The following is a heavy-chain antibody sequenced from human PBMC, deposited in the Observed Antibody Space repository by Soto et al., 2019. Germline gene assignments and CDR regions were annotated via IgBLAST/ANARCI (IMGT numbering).Heavy chain of an antibody. CDR2: IYYSGST. D-gene: IGHD3-22*01. CDR1: GGSICSGGYY. Sequence: SETLALTCTVSGGSICSGGYYWSWIRQHPGKGLEWIGYIYYSGSTYYNPSLKSRVTISVDTSKNQFSLKLSSVTAADTAVYYCARENIYYYDSSGYRSVDPWGQGTLVTV. CDR3: ARENIYYYDSSGYRSVDP. V-gene: IGHV4-31*03. J-gene: IGHJ5*02.